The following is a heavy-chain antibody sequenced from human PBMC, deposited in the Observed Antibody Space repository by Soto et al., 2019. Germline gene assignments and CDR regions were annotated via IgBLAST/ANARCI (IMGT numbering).Heavy chain of an antibody. CDR1: GFQLSRVL. CDR3: LSTVASGPWRA. CDR2: ISADGSDT. V-gene: IGHV3-74*01. D-gene: IGHD4-17*01. J-gene: IGHJ5*02. Sequence: GGSLILPCLSFGFQLSRVLVHWVRQSPGTGLVWVSRISADGSDTAYADSVKGRFYISRDNARNTVYLQMSSLRVDDTAVYYCLSTVASGPWRAWGKGTLVTVAS.